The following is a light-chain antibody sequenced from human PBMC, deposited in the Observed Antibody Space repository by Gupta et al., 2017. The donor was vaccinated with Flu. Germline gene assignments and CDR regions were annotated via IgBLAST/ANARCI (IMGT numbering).Light chain of an antibody. CDR3: QVWDDNNDHYV. J-gene: IGLJ1*01. CDR2: DDS. Sequence: GQTGTITCGGNGVGSKTVHWYQQTPGPAPVLFVHDDSDRPSGIPERFSGSNSGNTATLTITSVEAGDEADYYCQVWDDNNDHYVFGTGTRVTVL. V-gene: IGLV3-21*02. CDR1: GVGSKT.